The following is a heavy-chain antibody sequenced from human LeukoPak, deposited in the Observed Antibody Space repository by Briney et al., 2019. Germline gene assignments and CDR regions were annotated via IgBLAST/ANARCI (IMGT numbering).Heavy chain of an antibody. CDR1: RGSISSYY. Sequence: SETLSLTCTVSRGSISSYYGSWIRQPQGKGLEWIGYIYYSGSTNYNPSLKSRVTISVDTSKNQFSLKLSSVTAADTAVYYCARGRSGSEFDYWGQGSPVTVSS. CDR3: ARGRSGSEFDY. J-gene: IGHJ4*02. CDR2: IYYSGST. D-gene: IGHD3-10*01. V-gene: IGHV4-59*01.